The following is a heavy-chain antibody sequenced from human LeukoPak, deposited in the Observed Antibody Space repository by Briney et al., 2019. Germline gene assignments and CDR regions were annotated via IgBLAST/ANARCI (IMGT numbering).Heavy chain of an antibody. Sequence: GGSLRLSCAASGFSFSSHSMNWVRQAPGKGLDWISSISSSSSYMHYADSVKGRFTISRDSAKNSLYLQMNSLRAEDPAVYYCARAYSYFFDSSGYYDDYWGQGTLVTVSS. V-gene: IGHV3-21*01. CDR3: ARAYSYFFDSSGYYDDY. D-gene: IGHD3-22*01. CDR2: ISSSSSYM. CDR1: GFSFSSHS. J-gene: IGHJ4*02.